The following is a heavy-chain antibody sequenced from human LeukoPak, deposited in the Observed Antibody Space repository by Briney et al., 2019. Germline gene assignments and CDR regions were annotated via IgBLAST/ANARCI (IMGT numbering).Heavy chain of an antibody. CDR2: ISGSDDST. J-gene: IGHJ6*02. CDR3: AKDGTLLYGDYVWSYYYGMDV. V-gene: IGHV3-23*01. CDR1: GFTFSSYA. Sequence: PGGSLRLSCAASGFTFSSYAMNWVRQAPGKGLEWVSAISGSDDSTYYADSVKGRFTISRDTSKNTLYLQMNSLRAEDTAIYYCAKDGTLLYGDYVWSYYYGMDVWGQGTTVTVSS. D-gene: IGHD4-17*01.